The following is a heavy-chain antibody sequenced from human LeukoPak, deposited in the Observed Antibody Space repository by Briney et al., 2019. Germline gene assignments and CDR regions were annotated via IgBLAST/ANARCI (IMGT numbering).Heavy chain of an antibody. V-gene: IGHV1-2*04. D-gene: IGHD7-27*01. CDR2: INPNSGGT. CDR3: ARGGNWGRYYYYGMDV. J-gene: IGHJ6*02. CDR1: GYTFTGYY. Sequence: EASVKVSCKTSGYTFTGYYIQWVRQAPGQGLEWMGWINPNSGGTNYAQKFQGWVTMTRDTSISTAYMELSRLRSDDTAVYYCARGGNWGRYYYYGMDVWGQGTTVTVSS.